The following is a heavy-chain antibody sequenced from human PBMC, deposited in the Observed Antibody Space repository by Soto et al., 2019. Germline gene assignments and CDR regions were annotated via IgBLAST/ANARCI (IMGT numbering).Heavy chain of an antibody. CDR1: GFTFSDYW. Sequence: PGGSLRLSCVASGFTFSDYWMNWVRQGPGKGLEWVANIEQDGSEVNYVDSVKGRFTISRDNAKNSLHLEMNNLRAEDTAMYYCVRSSGWTGDYWGQGMLVTVSS. D-gene: IGHD3-10*01. V-gene: IGHV3-7*04. J-gene: IGHJ4*02. CDR3: VRSSGWTGDY. CDR2: IEQDGSEV.